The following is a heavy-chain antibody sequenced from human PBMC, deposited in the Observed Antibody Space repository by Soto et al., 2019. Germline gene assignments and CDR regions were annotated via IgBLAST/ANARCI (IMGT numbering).Heavy chain of an antibody. CDR3: ALLTYYYDSSGYYSSAEYFQH. CDR2: IYWDDDK. Sequence: QITLKESGPTLVKPTQTLTLTCTFSGFSLSTSGVGVGWIRQPPGKALEWLALIYWDDDKRYSPSLKSRLTSTKDTSKNQVVLTMTNMDPVEPATYYFALLTYYYDSSGYYSSAEYFQHWGQGTLVTVSS. V-gene: IGHV2-5*02. J-gene: IGHJ1*01. CDR1: GFSLSTSGVG. D-gene: IGHD3-22*01.